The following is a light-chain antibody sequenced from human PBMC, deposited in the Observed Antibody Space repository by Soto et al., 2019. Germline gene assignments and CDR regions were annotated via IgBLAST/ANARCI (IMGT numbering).Light chain of an antibody. CDR2: GAS. J-gene: IGKJ3*01. CDR3: HQYGSSPLT. Sequence: EIVMTQSPATLSLSPGERATLSCRASQSVGKYLVWYQQKPGQAPRLLIYGASSRATGIPDRFSGSGSGTDFTLTISRLEPEDFAVYYCHQYGSSPLTFGPGTKVDI. V-gene: IGKV3-20*01. CDR1: QSVGKY.